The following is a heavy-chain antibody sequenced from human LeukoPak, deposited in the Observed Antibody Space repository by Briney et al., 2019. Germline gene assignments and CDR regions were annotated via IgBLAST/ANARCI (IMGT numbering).Heavy chain of an antibody. CDR3: ASGAWFGEFHPLDY. D-gene: IGHD3-10*01. CDR2: INPNRGGT. Sequence: ASVKVSCKASGYTFTGYYMHWVRQAPGQGLEWMGWINPNRGGTNYAQKFQGRVTMTRDTSISTAYMELSRLRSDDTAVYYCASGAWFGEFHPLDYWGQGTLVTVSS. CDR1: GYTFTGYY. V-gene: IGHV1-2*02. J-gene: IGHJ4*02.